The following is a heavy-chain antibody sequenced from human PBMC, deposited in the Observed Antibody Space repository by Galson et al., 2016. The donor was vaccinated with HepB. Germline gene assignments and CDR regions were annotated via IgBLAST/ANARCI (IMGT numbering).Heavy chain of an antibody. CDR1: GYSFTHYA. J-gene: IGHJ4*02. V-gene: IGHV1-3*01. CDR2: INPGNGNT. D-gene: IGHD1-26*01. CDR3: ARDPGGSSTRFDS. Sequence: SVKVSCKASGYSFTHYAIHWVRQAPGQRLEWMGWINPGNGNTKYSEKFQGRVTITRVTSANTDYMELISLRSEDTAVYYCARDPGGSSTRFDSWGQGTLVTVSS.